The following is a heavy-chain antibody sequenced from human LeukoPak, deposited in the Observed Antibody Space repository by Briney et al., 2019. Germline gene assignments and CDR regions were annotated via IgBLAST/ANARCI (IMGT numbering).Heavy chain of an antibody. J-gene: IGHJ4*02. V-gene: IGHV3-30-3*01. CDR2: ISYDGSNK. D-gene: IGHD3-10*01. CDR3: ARELVYYGSGSRNY. Sequence: GGSLRLSCAASGFTFSSYAMHWVRQAPGKGLEWVAFISYDGSNKYYADSVKGRFTISRDNSKNTLYLQMNSLRAEDTAVHYCARELVYYGSGSRNYWGQGTLVTVSS. CDR1: GFTFSSYA.